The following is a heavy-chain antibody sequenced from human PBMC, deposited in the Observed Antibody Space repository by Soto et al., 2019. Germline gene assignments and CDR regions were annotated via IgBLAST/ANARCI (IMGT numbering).Heavy chain of an antibody. J-gene: IGHJ4*02. CDR3: ARDRATVIIDY. V-gene: IGHV4-39*07. D-gene: IGHD4-17*01. CDR1: GGSISSSSYY. CDR2: IYHSGST. Sequence: SETLSLTCTVSGGSISSSSYYWGWIRQPPGKGLEWIGYIYHSGSTYYNPSLKSRVTISVDRSKNQFSLKLSSVTAADTAVYYCARDRATVIIDYWGQGTLVTVSS.